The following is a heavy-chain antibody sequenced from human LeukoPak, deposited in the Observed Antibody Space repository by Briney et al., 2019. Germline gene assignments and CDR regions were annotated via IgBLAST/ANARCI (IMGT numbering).Heavy chain of an antibody. CDR1: GYTFTSYY. Sequence: ASVKVSCKASGYTFTSYYMHWVRQAPGQGLEWMGWINPNSGDTNFAQTFQGRVTVTRDTSITTAYMELSSLTSDDTAVYFCARSAEHCNNGVCFTDYYMDVWGKGTTVTVSS. CDR3: ARSAEHCNNGVCFTDYYMDV. J-gene: IGHJ6*03. CDR2: INPNSGDT. D-gene: IGHD2-8*01. V-gene: IGHV1-2*02.